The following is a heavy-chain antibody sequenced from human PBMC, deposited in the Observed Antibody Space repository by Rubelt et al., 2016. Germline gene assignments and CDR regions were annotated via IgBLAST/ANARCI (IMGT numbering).Heavy chain of an antibody. D-gene: IGHD3-16*01. CDR1: GFTFDAYA. Sequence: EVQLVESGGGLVQPGRSLRLSCAASGFTFDAYAMHWVRQGPGKGLEWVSSMSSTGNYIYYADSVKGRFTISRDNAKDSLYLQMNSLRAKDTAVYYCARGLIPPDYWGQGTLVTVSS. CDR3: ARGLIPPDY. CDR2: MSSTGNYI. V-gene: IGHV3-21*01. J-gene: IGHJ4*02.